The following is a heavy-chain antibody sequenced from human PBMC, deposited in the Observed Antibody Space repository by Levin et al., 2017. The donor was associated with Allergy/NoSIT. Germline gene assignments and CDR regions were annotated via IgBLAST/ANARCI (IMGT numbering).Heavy chain of an antibody. V-gene: IGHV4-39*01. CDR3: ARRVKHPRIAAAGRAAFDS. CDR1: GGSISSSSYY. J-gene: IGHJ3*02. Sequence: SETLSLTCTVSGGSISSSSYYWGWIRQPPGKGLEWIGSIYYSGSTYYNPSLKSRVTISVDTSKNQFSLKLSSVTAADTAVYYCARRVKHPRIAAAGRAAFDSWGQGTMVTVSS. CDR2: IYYSGST. D-gene: IGHD6-13*01.